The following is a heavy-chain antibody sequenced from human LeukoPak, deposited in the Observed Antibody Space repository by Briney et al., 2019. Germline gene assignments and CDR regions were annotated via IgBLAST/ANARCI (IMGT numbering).Heavy chain of an antibody. D-gene: IGHD6-13*01. CDR1: EFTFSSSA. CDR3: AKESAAAGYFDY. CDR2: ISKSGYFT. V-gene: IGHV3-23*01. Sequence: GGSLRLSCAASEFTFSSSAMSWVRQAPGKGLEWVSVISKSGYFTYYADSVKGRFTISRDSSKNTLNLQMNSLRAEDTAVYYCAKESAAAGYFDYWGLGTLVTVSS. J-gene: IGHJ4*01.